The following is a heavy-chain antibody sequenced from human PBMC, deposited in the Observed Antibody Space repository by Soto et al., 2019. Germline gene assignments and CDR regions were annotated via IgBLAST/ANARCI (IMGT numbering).Heavy chain of an antibody. D-gene: IGHD2-2*01. Sequence: APVKLSCKVSGYPFSNCRIPWVRQAPGQPLEWLGGISLYSDVTNYAQKLQGRVSMTTDTSTTTAYMELRSLRFDDTAVYYCARGVPGCEAWFGHWGQGTLVTVSS. J-gene: IGHJ5*02. CDR2: ISLYSDVT. V-gene: IGHV1-18*01. CDR1: GYPFSNCR. CDR3: ARGVPGCEAWFGH.